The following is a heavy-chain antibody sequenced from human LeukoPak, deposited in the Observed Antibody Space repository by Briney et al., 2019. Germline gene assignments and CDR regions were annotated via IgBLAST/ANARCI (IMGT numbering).Heavy chain of an antibody. V-gene: IGHV3-74*01. J-gene: IGHJ5*02. D-gene: IGHD6-13*01. CDR3: ARHIAAAAFDP. Sequence: GGSLRLSCAASGFTISNYFMHWVGQAPGKGLVWVSRINSDGSDINYADSVKGRFTISRDNAKNTLYLQMNSLRDEDTAVYYCARHIAAAAFDPWGQGTLVTVSS. CDR2: INSDGSDI. CDR1: GFTISNYF.